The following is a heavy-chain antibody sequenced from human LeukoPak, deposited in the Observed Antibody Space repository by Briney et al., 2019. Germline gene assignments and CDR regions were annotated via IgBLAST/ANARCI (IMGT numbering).Heavy chain of an antibody. J-gene: IGHJ4*02. CDR1: GFSFSSYS. D-gene: IGHD2-21*02. CDR2: ISSTSSYI. Sequence: GGSLRLSCAASGFSFSSYSMNWVRQAPGKGLEWVSSISSTSSYIYYADSVKGRFTISRDNAKNSLYLHVNSRRAGDTAVYRCMVTHPQYYYFEYWGEGTVVSVS. V-gene: IGHV3-21*01. CDR3: MVTHPQYYYFEY.